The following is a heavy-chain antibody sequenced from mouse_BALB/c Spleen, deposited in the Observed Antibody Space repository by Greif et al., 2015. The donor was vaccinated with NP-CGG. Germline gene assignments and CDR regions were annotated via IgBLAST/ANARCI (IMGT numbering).Heavy chain of an antibody. Sequence: EVQLVESGGGLVKPGGSLKLSCAASGFTFSDYYMYWVRQTPEKRLEWVATISDGGSYTYYPDSVKGRFTISRDNAKNNLYLQMSSLKSEDTAMYYCARDGNRYFDVWGAGTTVTVSS. CDR3: ARDGNRYFDV. CDR2: ISDGGSYT. D-gene: IGHD2-1*01. J-gene: IGHJ1*01. V-gene: IGHV5-4*02. CDR1: GFTFSDYY.